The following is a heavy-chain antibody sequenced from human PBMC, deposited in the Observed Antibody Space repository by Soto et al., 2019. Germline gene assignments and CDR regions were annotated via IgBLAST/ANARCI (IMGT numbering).Heavy chain of an antibody. CDR2: IYYSGST. D-gene: IGHD1-26*01. CDR3: ARHQSGSYPYYYYGMDV. J-gene: IGHJ6*02. Sequence: LSETLSLTCTVSGGSISSYYWSWIRQPPGKGLEWIGYIYYSGSTNYNPSLKSRVTISVDTSKNQFSLKLTSVTAADTAVYYCARHQSGSYPYYYYGMDVWGQGTTVTVSS. CDR1: GGSISSYY. V-gene: IGHV4-59*08.